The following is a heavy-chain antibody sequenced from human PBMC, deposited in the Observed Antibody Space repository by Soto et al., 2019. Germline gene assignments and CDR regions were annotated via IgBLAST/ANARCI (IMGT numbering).Heavy chain of an antibody. J-gene: IGHJ4*02. CDR1: GGTFSNYA. CDR2: IIPIFGTT. V-gene: IGHV1-69*12. CDR3: ARVSSSWYKDHFEY. Sequence: QVQLVQSGAEVKKPGSSVKVSCKASGGTFSNYAISWVRQAPGQGLEWMGGIIPIFGTTNYAQRFQGRVTITADESTSTAYMELSSLRSEDTAVYYCARVSSSWYKDHFEYWGQGTMVTVSS. D-gene: IGHD6-13*01.